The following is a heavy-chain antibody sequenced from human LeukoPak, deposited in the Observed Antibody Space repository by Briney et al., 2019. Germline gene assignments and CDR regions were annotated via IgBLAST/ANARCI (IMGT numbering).Heavy chain of an antibody. J-gene: IGHJ4*02. D-gene: IGHD3-10*01. CDR1: GGSISSSSYY. CDR2: IYYSGTT. Sequence: SETLSLTCTVSGGSISSSSYYWGWIRQPPGKGLEWIGSIYYSGTTYCNPSLKSRVTISVDTSKNQFSLKLNSVTAADTAVYYCAREGPGRYYGSGRYNFDYWGQGTLVTVSS. CDR3: AREGPGRYYGSGRYNFDY. V-gene: IGHV4-39*07.